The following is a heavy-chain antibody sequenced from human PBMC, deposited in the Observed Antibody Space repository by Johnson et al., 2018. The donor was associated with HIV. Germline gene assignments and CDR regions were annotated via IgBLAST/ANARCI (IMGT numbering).Heavy chain of an antibody. CDR2: ISYDGSYK. CDR1: GFTFSRLV. Sequence: SCAASGFTFSRLVMDWVRQAPGKGLEWVALISYDGSYKYYADSVKGRFSISRDNSKNTLYLQMNSLRAEDTAVYYCATYSSSWYKGGYAFDIWGQGTMVTVSS. CDR3: ATYSSSWYKGGYAFDI. V-gene: IGHV3-30*04. J-gene: IGHJ3*02. D-gene: IGHD6-13*01.